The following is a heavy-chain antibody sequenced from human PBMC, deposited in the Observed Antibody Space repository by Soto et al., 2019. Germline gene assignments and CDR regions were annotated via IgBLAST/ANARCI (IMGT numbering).Heavy chain of an antibody. CDR2: IIPIFGTA. Sequence: QVQLVQSGAEVKKPGSSVKVSCKASGGTFSSYAISWVRQAPGQGLEWMGGIIPIFGTANYAQKFQGRVTITEDKSTSTAYMELSRLRYEDTAVYYCARVSPLTYIAVAGTTVDYWGQGTLVTVCS. D-gene: IGHD6-19*01. J-gene: IGHJ4*02. CDR3: ARVSPLTYIAVAGTTVDY. CDR1: GGTFSSYA. V-gene: IGHV1-69*06.